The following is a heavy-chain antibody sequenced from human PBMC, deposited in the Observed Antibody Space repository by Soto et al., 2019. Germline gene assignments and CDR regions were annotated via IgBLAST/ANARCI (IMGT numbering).Heavy chain of an antibody. CDR3: SKRRGDEYFDF. CDR2: IGGTSGST. V-gene: IGHV3-23*01. CDR1: GFTFSNFV. D-gene: IGHD7-27*01. J-gene: IGHJ2*01. Sequence: EVQLLESGGGLVQPGGSLRVSCAASGFTFSNFVMGWVRRAPGKGLEWVSAIGGTSGSTYYAVSVKGRFTTSRDNSKNSLTLHMHSLRAEDTAVYACSKRRGDEYFDFWGRGSLVTVS.